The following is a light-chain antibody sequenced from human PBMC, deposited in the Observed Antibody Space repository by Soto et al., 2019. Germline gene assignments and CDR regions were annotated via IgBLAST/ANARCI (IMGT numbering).Light chain of an antibody. CDR1: SSDAGGYNY. CDR3: SSYTSSSTRV. J-gene: IGLJ1*01. V-gene: IGLV2-14*01. CDR2: EVS. Sequence: QSVLTQPASVSGSPGQSITISCTGNSSDAGGYNYVSWYQQHPGKAPKLMIYEVSNRPSGVSNRFSGSKSGNTASLTISGLQAEDEADYYCSSYTSSSTRVFGTGTKLTVL.